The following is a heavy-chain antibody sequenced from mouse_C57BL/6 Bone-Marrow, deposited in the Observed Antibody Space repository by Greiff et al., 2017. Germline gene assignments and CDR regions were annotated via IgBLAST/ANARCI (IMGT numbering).Heavy chain of an antibody. CDR2: IDPENGDT. J-gene: IGHJ2*01. D-gene: IGHD2-2*01. CDR3: KGMVTTPWADY. Sequence: EVKVEESGAELVRPGASVKLSCTASGFNIKDDYMHWVKQRPEQGLEWIGWIDPENGDTEYASKFQGKATITADTSSNTAYLQLSSLTSEDTAVYYCKGMVTTPWADYWGQGTTLTVSS. V-gene: IGHV14-4*01. CDR1: GFNIKDDY.